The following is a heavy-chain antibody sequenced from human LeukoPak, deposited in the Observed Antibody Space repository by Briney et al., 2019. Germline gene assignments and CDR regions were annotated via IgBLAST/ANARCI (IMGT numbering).Heavy chain of an antibody. CDR1: GFTISSYV. CDR2: ISGSGGST. V-gene: IGHV3-23*01. CDR3: ATADGYGSGRYTDC. J-gene: IGHJ4*02. Sequence: GGSLRSSCAASGFTISSYVTSWVRQAPGKGLEWVSAISGSGGSTYYADSVRGRFTISRDNSKNTLYLQMNSLRAEDTAVYYCATADGYGSGRYTDCWGQGTLVTVSS. D-gene: IGHD6-19*01.